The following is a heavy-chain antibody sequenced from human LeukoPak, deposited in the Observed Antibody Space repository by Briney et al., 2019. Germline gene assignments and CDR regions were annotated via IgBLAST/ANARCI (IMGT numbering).Heavy chain of an antibody. CDR2: INHSGST. J-gene: IGHJ6*02. Sequence: SETLSLTCAVYGGSFSGYYWSWIRQPPGKGLEWIGEINHSGSTNYNPSLKSRVTISVDTSKNQFSLKLSSVTAADTAVYYCARVPSFYYYGSGSYGYYYYGMDVWGQGTTVTVSS. V-gene: IGHV4-34*01. CDR1: GGSFSGYY. D-gene: IGHD3-10*01. CDR3: ARVPSFYYYGSGSYGYYYYGMDV.